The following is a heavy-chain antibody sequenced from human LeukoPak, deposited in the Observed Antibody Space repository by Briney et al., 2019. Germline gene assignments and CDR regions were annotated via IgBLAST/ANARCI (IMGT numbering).Heavy chain of an antibody. V-gene: IGHV3-73*01. J-gene: IGHJ3*02. D-gene: IGHD1-26*01. CDR1: GFTFSGSA. CDR3: TSRKWELLPLGAFDI. Sequence: GGSLRLSCAASGFTFSGSAMHWVRQASGKGLEWVGRIRSKANSYATAYAASVKGRFTISRDDSKNTAYLQMNSLKTEDTAVYYCTSRKWELLPLGAFDIWGQGTMVTVSS. CDR2: IRSKANSYAT.